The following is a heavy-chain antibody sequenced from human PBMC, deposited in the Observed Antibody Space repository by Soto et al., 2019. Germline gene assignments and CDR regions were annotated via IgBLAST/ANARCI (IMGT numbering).Heavy chain of an antibody. V-gene: IGHV1-18*01. J-gene: IGHJ4*02. CDR2: ISAYNGNT. CDR1: GGTFSSYA. CDR3: AVNGYSGYDYGGPDY. Sequence: QVQLVQSGAEVKKPGSSVKVSCKASGGTFSSYAISWVRQAPGQGLEWMGWISAYNGNTNYAQKLQGRVTMTTDTSTSTAYMELRSLRSDDTAAYYCAVNGYSGYDYGGPDYWGQGTLVTVSS. D-gene: IGHD5-12*01.